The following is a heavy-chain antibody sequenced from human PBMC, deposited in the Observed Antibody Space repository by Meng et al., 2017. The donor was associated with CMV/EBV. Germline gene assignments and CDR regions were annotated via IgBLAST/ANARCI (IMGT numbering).Heavy chain of an antibody. J-gene: IGHJ5*02. CDR3: ARRLGSGKGVIGWFDP. CDR2: ISAYNGHT. D-gene: IGHD3-10*01. CDR1: GYTFTSYG. V-gene: IGHV1-18*01. Sequence: QVQLAQSGAEVKKPGASIKVSCKASGYTFTSYGISWVQQAPGQGLEWMGWISAYNGHTNYAQKLQGRVTMTTDTSTSTAYMELRSLRSDDTAVYYCARRLGSGKGVIGWFDPWGQRTLVTVSS.